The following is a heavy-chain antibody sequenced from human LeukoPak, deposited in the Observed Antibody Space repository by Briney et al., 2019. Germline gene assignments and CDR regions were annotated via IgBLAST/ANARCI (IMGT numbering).Heavy chain of an antibody. CDR2: IYYSGST. CDR1: GGSISSYY. J-gene: IGHJ4*02. D-gene: IGHD4-23*01. CDR3: ARVGNDYGGNSGDAFDY. V-gene: IGHV4-59*01. Sequence: PSETLSLTCTVFGGSISSYYWSWIRQPPGKGLEWIGYIYYSGSTNYNPSLKSRVTISVDTSKNQFSLKLSSVTAADTAVYYCARVGNDYGGNSGDAFDYWGQGTLVTVSS.